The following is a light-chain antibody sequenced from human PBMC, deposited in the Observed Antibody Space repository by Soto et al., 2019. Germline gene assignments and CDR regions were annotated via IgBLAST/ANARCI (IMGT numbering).Light chain of an antibody. Sequence: IHMTQSPSSLSASVGDRVTITCRASQSINIYLNWYQQKPGKAPKLLIYDASNLETGVPSRFSGSGSGTDFTFTISSLQPEDIATYYCQQYDNLPITFGQGTRLEIK. CDR1: QSINIY. CDR3: QQYDNLPIT. CDR2: DAS. J-gene: IGKJ5*01. V-gene: IGKV1-33*01.